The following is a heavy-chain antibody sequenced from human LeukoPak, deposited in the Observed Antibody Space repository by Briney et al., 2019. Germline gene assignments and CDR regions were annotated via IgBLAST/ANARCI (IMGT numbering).Heavy chain of an antibody. CDR2: IYHSGST. CDR1: GYSISSGYY. V-gene: IGHV4-38-2*02. Sequence: SETLSLTCTVSGYSISSGYYWGWIRQPPGKGLEWIGSIYHSGSTYYNPSLKSRVTISVDTSKNQFSLKLSSVTAADTAVYYCAGDSSSLTDDAFDIWGQGTMVTVSS. J-gene: IGHJ3*02. CDR3: AGDSSSLTDDAFDI. D-gene: IGHD6-13*01.